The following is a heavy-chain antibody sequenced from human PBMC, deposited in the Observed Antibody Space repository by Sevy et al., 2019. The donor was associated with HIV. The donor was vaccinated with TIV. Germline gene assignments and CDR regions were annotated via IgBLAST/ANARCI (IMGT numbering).Heavy chain of an antibody. CDR2: INPNSGGT. CDR3: ARPAYYYDSSAWDWFDP. Sequence: ASVKVSCKASGYTFTGYYMHWVRQAPGQRLEWMGRINPNSGGTNYAQKFQGRVTMTRDTSISTAYMELSRLRSDDTAVYYTARPAYYYDSSAWDWFDPWGQGTLVTVSS. V-gene: IGHV1-2*06. J-gene: IGHJ5*02. CDR1: GYTFTGYY. D-gene: IGHD3-22*01.